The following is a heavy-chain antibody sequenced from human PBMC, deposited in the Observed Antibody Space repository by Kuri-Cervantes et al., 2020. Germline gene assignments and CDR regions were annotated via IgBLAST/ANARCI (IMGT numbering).Heavy chain of an antibody. CDR2: IKSKTDGGTT. CDR1: GFTFSNAW. V-gene: IGHV3-15*01. Sequence: GGSLRLSCAASGFTFSNAWMSWVRQAPGKGLEWVGRIKSKTDGGTTDYAAPVEGRFTISRDDSKNTLYLQMNSLKTEDTAVYYCTTDLTYYYGSGSYYSWYFDLWGRGTLVTVSS. CDR3: TTDLTYYYGSGSYYSWYFDL. D-gene: IGHD3-10*01. J-gene: IGHJ2*01.